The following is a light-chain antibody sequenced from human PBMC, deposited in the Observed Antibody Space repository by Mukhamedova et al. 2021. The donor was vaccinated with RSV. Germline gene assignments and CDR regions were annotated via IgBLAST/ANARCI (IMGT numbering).Light chain of an antibody. Sequence: ITCRASQGIRNYLAWYQQKPGKVPKLLIYAASTLKSGVPSRFSGGGSGTGFTLTITSLQPEDVAIYYCHKYDTVPWTFGLGTKV. CDR3: HKYDTVPWT. CDR1: QGIRNY. CDR2: AAS. J-gene: IGKJ1*01. V-gene: IGKV1-27*01.